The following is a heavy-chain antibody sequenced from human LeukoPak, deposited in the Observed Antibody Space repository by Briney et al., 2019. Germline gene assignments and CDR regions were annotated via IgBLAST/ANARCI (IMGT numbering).Heavy chain of an antibody. CDR2: TSYDGSNK. CDR1: GFTFSSYG. V-gene: IGHV3-30*18. CDR3: AKCLMHYDFWSGSPHGMDV. J-gene: IGHJ6*02. Sequence: PGRSLRLSCAASGFTFSSYGMHWVRQAPGKGLEWVAVTSYDGSNKYYADSVKGRFTISRDNSKNTLYLQMNSLRAEDTAVYYCAKCLMHYDFWSGSPHGMDVWGQGTTVTVSS. D-gene: IGHD3-3*01.